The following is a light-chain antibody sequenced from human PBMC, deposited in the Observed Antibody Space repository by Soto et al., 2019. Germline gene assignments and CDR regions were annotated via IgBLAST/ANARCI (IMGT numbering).Light chain of an antibody. CDR1: QSISGW. V-gene: IGKV1-12*01. CDR3: QQANSFPTT. CDR2: AAS. J-gene: IGKJ1*01. Sequence: IQMTQSPSSVSASVGDRVTITCRASQSISGWLAWYQQKPGKAPKLLIYAASNLQSGVPSKFSGSGSGTDFTLTISSLQPEDFATYYCQQANSFPTTFGQGTKVDIK.